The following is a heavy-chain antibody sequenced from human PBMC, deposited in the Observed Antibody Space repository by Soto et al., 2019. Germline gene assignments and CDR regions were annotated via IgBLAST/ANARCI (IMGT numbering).Heavy chain of an antibody. J-gene: IGHJ4*02. Sequence: EVQLVESGGGLVQSGGSLRLSCVASGFTFSSYSMNWVHQAPGKGLEWVSYISGNSRTIHYADSVRGRFTISRDNAKNSLYLQMSSLRDEDTAVYYCARDFAWTFDYWGQGTLLTVSP. D-gene: IGHD3-3*01. CDR1: GFTFSSYS. CDR3: ARDFAWTFDY. CDR2: ISGNSRTI. V-gene: IGHV3-48*02.